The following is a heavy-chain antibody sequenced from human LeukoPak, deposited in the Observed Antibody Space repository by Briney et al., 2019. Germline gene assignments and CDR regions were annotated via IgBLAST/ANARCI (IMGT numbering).Heavy chain of an antibody. CDR3: ARRSAVAGTLAL. V-gene: IGHV1-8*01. CDR2: MNPNSGNT. D-gene: IGHD6-19*01. Sequence: ASVKVSCKASGYTFTSYDINWVRQAPGQGLEWMGWMNPNSGNTGYAQKFQGRVTMTRNTSISTAYMELSSLRSEDTAVYYCARRSAVAGTLALWGQGTLVTVSS. CDR1: GYTFTSYD. J-gene: IGHJ4*02.